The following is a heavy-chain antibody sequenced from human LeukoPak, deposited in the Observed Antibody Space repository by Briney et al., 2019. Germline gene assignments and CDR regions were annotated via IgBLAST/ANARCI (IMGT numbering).Heavy chain of an antibody. V-gene: IGHV3-23*01. Sequence: PGGSLRLSCAASGFTFSSYAMSWVRQAPGEGLEWVSAISGSGGTTDYADSVKGRFTISRDNSKNTLYLQMNSLRAEDTAVYYCARVSGDRTLDYWGQGTLVTVSS. CDR2: ISGSGGTT. CDR1: GFTFSSYA. J-gene: IGHJ4*02. D-gene: IGHD7-27*01. CDR3: ARVSGDRTLDY.